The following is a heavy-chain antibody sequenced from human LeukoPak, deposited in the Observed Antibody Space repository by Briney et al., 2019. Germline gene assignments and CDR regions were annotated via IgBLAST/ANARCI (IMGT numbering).Heavy chain of an antibody. J-gene: IGHJ4*02. CDR1: GYSIISDYY. CDR3: ATTTSSLPDY. Sequence: SETLSLTCTVSGYSIISDYYWAWIRQPPGKGLEWIGSISHSGSTYNNPSLKSRVTISRDTSKNQFSLELSSVTAADTAMYYCATTTSSLPDYWGQGTLVTVSS. CDR2: ISHSGST. D-gene: IGHD2-2*01. V-gene: IGHV4-38-2*02.